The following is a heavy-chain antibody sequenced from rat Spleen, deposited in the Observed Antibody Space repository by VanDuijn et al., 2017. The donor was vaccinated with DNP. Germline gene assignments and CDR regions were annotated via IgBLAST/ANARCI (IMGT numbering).Heavy chain of an antibody. Sequence: EVQLVESGGGLVQPGRSLKLSCAASGFTFSNYYMAWVRQAPKKGLEWVATISTSGSRTYYPDSVKGRFTISRDNAKSSLYLQMNSLKSEDTATYYCAREWAYWGQGTLVTVSS. CDR2: ISTSGSRT. J-gene: IGHJ3*01. CDR3: AREWAY. V-gene: IGHV5-25*01. CDR1: GFTFSNYY.